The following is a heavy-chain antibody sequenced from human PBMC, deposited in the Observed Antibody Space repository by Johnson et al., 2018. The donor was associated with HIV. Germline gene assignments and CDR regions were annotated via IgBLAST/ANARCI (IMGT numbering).Heavy chain of an antibody. J-gene: IGHJ3*02. Sequence: QVQLVESGGGVVQPGRSLRLSCAASGFTFSTYAMHWVRQAPGKGLEWVAVISYDGSNKYYADSVKGRFTISRDNYKNTLYLQMNSLRAEDTAVYYCARGGNYYDSSGYPHDAFDIWGQGTMVTVSS. D-gene: IGHD3-22*01. CDR1: GFTFSTYA. V-gene: IGHV3-30-3*01. CDR2: ISYDGSNK. CDR3: ARGGNYYDSSGYPHDAFDI.